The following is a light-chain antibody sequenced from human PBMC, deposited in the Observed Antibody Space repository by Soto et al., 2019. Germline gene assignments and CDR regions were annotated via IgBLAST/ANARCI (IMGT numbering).Light chain of an antibody. V-gene: IGKV1-39*01. Sequence: DIQMTQSPSSLSASVGDRVTITCRASQSISSYLHWYQQKPGKAPKLLIYAASSLQSGVPSRFSSSGSGTDFTLTISSLQPEDFATYYCQQSYSTPLLTFGGGTKVEIK. CDR1: QSISSY. J-gene: IGKJ4*01. CDR3: QQSYSTPLLT. CDR2: AAS.